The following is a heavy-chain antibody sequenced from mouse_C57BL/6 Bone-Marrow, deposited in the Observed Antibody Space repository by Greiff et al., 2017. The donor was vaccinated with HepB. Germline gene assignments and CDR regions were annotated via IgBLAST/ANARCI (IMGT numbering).Heavy chain of an antibody. J-gene: IGHJ1*03. CDR1: GFTFSNYW. V-gene: IGHV6-3*01. D-gene: IGHD1-1*01. Sequence: DVMLVESGGGLVQPGGSMKLSCVASGFTFSNYWMNWVRQSPEKGLEWVAQIRLKSDNYATHYAESVKGRFTISRDDSKSSVYLQMNNLRAEDTGIYYCTDFYYGSSSWYFDVWGTGTTVTVSS. CDR2: IRLKSDNYAT. CDR3: TDFYYGSSSWYFDV.